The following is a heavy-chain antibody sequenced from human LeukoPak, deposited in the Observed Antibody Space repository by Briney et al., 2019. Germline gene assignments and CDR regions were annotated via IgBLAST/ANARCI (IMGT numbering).Heavy chain of an antibody. V-gene: IGHV1-18*01. CDR1: GYTFTSYG. CDR3: ARVGRSIAAYYAFDI. Sequence: ASVKVSCKASGYTFTSYGISWVRQAPGQGLEWMGWISAYNGNTNYAQKLQGRVTMTTDTSTSTAYMDLRSLRSDDTAVYYCARVGRSIAAYYAFDIWGQGTMVTVSS. J-gene: IGHJ3*02. D-gene: IGHD6-6*01. CDR2: ISAYNGNT.